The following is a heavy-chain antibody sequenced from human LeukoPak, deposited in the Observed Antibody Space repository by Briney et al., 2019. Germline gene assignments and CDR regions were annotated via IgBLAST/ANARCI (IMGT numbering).Heavy chain of an antibody. CDR3: ARDLGD. Sequence: SETLSLTCTVSGYSISSGYYWGWIRQPPGKGLEWIGSIYHSGSTYYNPSLKSRVTIPVDTSKNQFSLKLSSVTAADTAVYYCARDLGDWGQGTLVTVSS. J-gene: IGHJ4*02. CDR2: IYHSGST. V-gene: IGHV4-38-2*02. CDR1: GYSISSGYY.